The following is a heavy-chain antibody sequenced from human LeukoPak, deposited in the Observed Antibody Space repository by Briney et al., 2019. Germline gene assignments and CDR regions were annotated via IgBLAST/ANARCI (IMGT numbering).Heavy chain of an antibody. CDR2: INHSGST. D-gene: IGHD6-6*01. V-gene: IGHV4-34*01. CDR3: ARYSSSQYYFDY. Sequence: SETLSLTCTVSGGSISSYYWSWIRQPPGKGLEWIGEINHSGSTNYNPSLKSRVTISVDTSKNQFSLKLSSVTAADTAVYYCARYSSSQYYFDYWGQGTLVTVSS. CDR1: GGSISSYY. J-gene: IGHJ4*02.